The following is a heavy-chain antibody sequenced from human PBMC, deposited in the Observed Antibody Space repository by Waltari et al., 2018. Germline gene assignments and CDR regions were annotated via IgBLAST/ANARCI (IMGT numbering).Heavy chain of an antibody. Sequence: QVQLVESGGGVVQPGRSLRLSCAASAFTFSSYAMQWVRQAPGKGWRRVAVRSKEGCNKNYPDTVKGGVTIARDNPKNTRYRQRNSVGAEETAVDYGVRSRSSGCTDDAFDIWGQGTMVTVSS. CDR2: RSKEGCNK. CDR1: AFTFSSYA. V-gene: IGHV3-30-3*01. J-gene: IGHJ3*02. D-gene: IGHD6-19*01. CDR3: VRSRSSGCTDDAFDI.